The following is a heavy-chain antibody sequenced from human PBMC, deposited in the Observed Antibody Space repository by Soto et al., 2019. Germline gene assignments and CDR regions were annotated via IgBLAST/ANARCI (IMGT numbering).Heavy chain of an antibody. CDR1: GGTFSSYA. CDR3: ARVGCSSTSCYYDYYGMDV. Sequence: QVQLVQSGAEVKKPGSSVKVSCKASGGTFSSYAISWVRQAPGQGLEWMGGIIPIFGTANYAQKFQGRVTITADESTSTAYMELSSLRSEDTAVYYCARVGCSSTSCYYDYYGMDVWGQGTTVTVSS. CDR2: IIPIFGTA. V-gene: IGHV1-69*01. J-gene: IGHJ6*02. D-gene: IGHD2-2*01.